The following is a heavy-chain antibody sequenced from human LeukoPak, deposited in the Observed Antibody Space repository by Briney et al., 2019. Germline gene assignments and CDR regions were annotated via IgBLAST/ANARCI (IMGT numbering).Heavy chain of an antibody. V-gene: IGHV3-7*02. Sequence: PGGSLRLSCVASAFAFSSNWMSWVRQAPGKGLEWVASIKEDGSETYYVDSVKGRFTISRDNAKNSLYLQMNSLRAEDTAVYYCARHMGGGLDYWGQGTLVTVSS. D-gene: IGHD2-21*01. CDR2: IKEDGSET. CDR3: ARHMGGGLDY. J-gene: IGHJ4*02. CDR1: AFAFSSNW.